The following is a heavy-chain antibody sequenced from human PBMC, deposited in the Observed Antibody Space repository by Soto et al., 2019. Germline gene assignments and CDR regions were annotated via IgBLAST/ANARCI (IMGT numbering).Heavy chain of an antibody. J-gene: IGHJ5*02. CDR1: GGSPSSYY. V-gene: IGHV4-59*12. CDR2: IYYSGST. D-gene: IGHD3-10*01. CDR3: ARDMVRGVISGWFDP. Sequence: SETPSLPWPFSGGSPSSYYLGWIRPPPGKGLEWIGYIYYSGSTNYNPSLKSRVTISVDTSKNQFSLKLSSVTAADTAVYYCARDMVRGVISGWFDPWGQGTLVTVSS.